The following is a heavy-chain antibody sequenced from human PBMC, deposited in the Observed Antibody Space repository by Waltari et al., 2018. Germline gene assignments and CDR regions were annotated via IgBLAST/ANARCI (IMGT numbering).Heavy chain of an antibody. V-gene: IGHV4-34*01. Sequence: QVQLQQWGAGLLKPSETLSLTCAVYGGSYSGYYWSWIRQPPGKGLEWIGEINHSGSTNYNPSRKSRVTISVDTSKNQFSLKLSSVTAADTAVYYCARESYSSSSFDYWGQGTLVTVSS. CDR3: ARESYSSSSFDY. D-gene: IGHD6-6*01. CDR2: INHSGST. CDR1: GGSYSGYY. J-gene: IGHJ4*02.